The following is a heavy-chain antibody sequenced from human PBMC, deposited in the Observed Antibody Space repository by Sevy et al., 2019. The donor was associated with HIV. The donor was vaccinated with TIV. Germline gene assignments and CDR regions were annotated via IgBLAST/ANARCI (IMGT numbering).Heavy chain of an antibody. D-gene: IGHD3-3*01. Sequence: GGSLRLSCAASGLTFSSYAMSWVRQAPGKGLEWVSPISGSGGSTYYADSVKGRFTISRDNSKNTLYLQMNSLRAEDTAVYYCARIFGVVIIGYFDYWGQGTLVTVSS. CDR2: ISGSGGST. V-gene: IGHV3-23*01. CDR3: ARIFGVVIIGYFDY. CDR1: GLTFSSYA. J-gene: IGHJ4*02.